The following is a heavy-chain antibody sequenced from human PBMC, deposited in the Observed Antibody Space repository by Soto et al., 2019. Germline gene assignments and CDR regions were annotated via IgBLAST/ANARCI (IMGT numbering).Heavy chain of an antibody. Sequence: SETLSLTCAVYGGSFSGYYGNWIRQPPGKGLEWIGEINDSGSTNYNPSLKSRVTISVDTSRNQISLKLSSLTAADTAVYYCARRGIATPSSTYNYAMDVWGQGTMVTVSS. CDR1: GGSFSGYY. CDR2: INDSGST. J-gene: IGHJ6*02. CDR3: ARRGIATPSSTYNYAMDV. D-gene: IGHD6-6*01. V-gene: IGHV4-34*01.